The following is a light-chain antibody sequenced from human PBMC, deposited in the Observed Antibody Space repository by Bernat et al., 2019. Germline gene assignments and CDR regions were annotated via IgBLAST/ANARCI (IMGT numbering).Light chain of an antibody. Sequence: EIVMTQSPATLSVSPGERATLSCRASQSVSSNLAWYQQKPGQAPRLLIYGASTRATGIPSRFSGSGSGTEFTLTISSLQSKDFAVYYYQQYNNWTPGVTFGGGTKVEIK. CDR1: QSVSSN. J-gene: IGKJ4*01. CDR2: GAS. V-gene: IGKV3-15*01. CDR3: QQYNNWTPGVT.